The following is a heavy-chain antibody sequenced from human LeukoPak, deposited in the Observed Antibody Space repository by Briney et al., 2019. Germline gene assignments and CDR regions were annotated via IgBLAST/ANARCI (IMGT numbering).Heavy chain of an antibody. J-gene: IGHJ5*02. V-gene: IGHV4-38-2*02. CDR3: ARGGNYWPQWWFDP. Sequence: PSETLSLTCTVSGYSISTGYYWGWIRQPPGKGLEWIGTIYHSGSTYYNPSLKSRFTISIDTSKNQFSLELNSVTPADTAVYYCARGGNYWPQWWFDPWGRGTLVSVSS. CDR2: IYHSGST. D-gene: IGHD1-26*01. CDR1: GYSISTGYY.